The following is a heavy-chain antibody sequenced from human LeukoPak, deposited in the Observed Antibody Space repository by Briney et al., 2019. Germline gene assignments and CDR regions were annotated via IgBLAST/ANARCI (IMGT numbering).Heavy chain of an antibody. CDR2: IIPIFGTA. Sequence: EASVKVSFKASGGTFSIYAISWVRQAPGQGLEWMGGIIPIFGTANYTQKFQGRVTITADKSTSTAYMELSSLRSEDTAVYYCASQNEGATAFDIWGQGTMVTVSS. CDR1: GGTFSIYA. CDR3: ASQNEGATAFDI. D-gene: IGHD1-26*01. V-gene: IGHV1-69*06. J-gene: IGHJ3*02.